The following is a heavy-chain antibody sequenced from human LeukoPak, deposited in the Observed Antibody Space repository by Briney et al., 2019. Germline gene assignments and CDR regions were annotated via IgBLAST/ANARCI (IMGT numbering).Heavy chain of an antibody. Sequence: ASVKVSCKASGYTFTGYYMHWVRQAPGQGLEWMGWINPNSGGTNYAQKFQGRVTMTTDTSTSTAYMELRSLRSDDTAVYYCARKTLGSHDSSGYFVYWGQGTLVTVSS. V-gene: IGHV1-2*02. CDR2: INPNSGGT. J-gene: IGHJ4*02. CDR1: GYTFTGYY. D-gene: IGHD3-22*01. CDR3: ARKTLGSHDSSGYFVY.